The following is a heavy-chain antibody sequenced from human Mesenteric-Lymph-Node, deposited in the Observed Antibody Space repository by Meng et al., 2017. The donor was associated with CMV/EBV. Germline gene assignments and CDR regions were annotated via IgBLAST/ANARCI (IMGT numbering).Heavy chain of an antibody. CDR2: IYYSGNT. D-gene: IGHD5-24*01. J-gene: IGHJ4*02. CDR3: AGLIVEMDTLKGYYFDY. V-gene: IGHV4-59*01. Sequence: SETLSLTCTVSGGSLSSYYWSWIRQPPGQGLEWIGYIYYSGNTNYNPSLKSRVTISRDSSKNQFSLKLSSVTAADTAVYYCAGLIVEMDTLKGYYFDYWGQGRLVTVSS. CDR1: GGSLSSYY.